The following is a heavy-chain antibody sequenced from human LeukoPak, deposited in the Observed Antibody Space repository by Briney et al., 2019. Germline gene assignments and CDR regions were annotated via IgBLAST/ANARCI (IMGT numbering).Heavy chain of an antibody. D-gene: IGHD2-2*01. Sequence: GGSLRLSCAASGFTFDDYAMHWVRQAPGKGLVWVSRINTDGSDTSYADSVKGRFTISRDNAKNTLYLQMNSLRVEDTAVYYCATSRSFDYWGQGTLVTVSS. V-gene: IGHV3-74*01. CDR2: INTDGSDT. CDR3: ATSRSFDY. J-gene: IGHJ4*02. CDR1: GFTFDDYA.